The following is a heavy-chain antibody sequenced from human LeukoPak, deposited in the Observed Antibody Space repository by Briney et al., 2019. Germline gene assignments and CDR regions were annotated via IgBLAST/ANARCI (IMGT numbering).Heavy chain of an antibody. CDR2: IYYSGST. Sequence: PSETLSLTCTVSGGSISSYYWSWIRQPPGKGLEWIGYIYYSGSTNYNPSLKSRVTISVDTSKNQSSLKLSSVTAADTAVYYCARENWNYGAFDIWGQGTMVTVSS. CDR1: GGSISSYY. V-gene: IGHV4-59*01. CDR3: ARENWNYGAFDI. D-gene: IGHD1-7*01. J-gene: IGHJ3*02.